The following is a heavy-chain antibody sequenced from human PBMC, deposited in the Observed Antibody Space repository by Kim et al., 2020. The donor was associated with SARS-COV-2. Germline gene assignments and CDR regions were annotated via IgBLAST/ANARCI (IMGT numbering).Heavy chain of an antibody. V-gene: IGHV4-39*01. CDR1: GGSISSSSYY. D-gene: IGHD6-19*01. J-gene: IGHJ4*02. CDR3: ARLAVATDY. Sequence: SETLSLTCTVSGGSISSSSYYWGWIRQPPGKGLEWIGSIYYSGITYYNPSLKSRVTISVDTSKNQFSLKLSSVTAADTAVYYCARLAVATDYWGQGTLVT. CDR2: IYYSGIT.